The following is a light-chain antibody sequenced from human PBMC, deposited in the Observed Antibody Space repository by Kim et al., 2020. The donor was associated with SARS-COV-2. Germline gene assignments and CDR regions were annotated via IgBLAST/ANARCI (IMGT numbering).Light chain of an antibody. CDR3: QQRGDWPYT. J-gene: IGKJ2*01. Sequence: SWSPGERATLSCRAIQIVSSYLAWYQQKPGQAPRLLIYDASNRATGIPARFSGSGSRTDFTLTISSLEPEDFALYYCQQRGDWPYTFGQGTKLEI. V-gene: IGKV3-11*01. CDR1: QIVSSY. CDR2: DAS.